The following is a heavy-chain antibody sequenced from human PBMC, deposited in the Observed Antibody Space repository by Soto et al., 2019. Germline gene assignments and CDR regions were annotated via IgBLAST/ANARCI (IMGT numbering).Heavy chain of an antibody. V-gene: IGHV1-18*04. J-gene: IGHJ6*02. CDR2: ISAYNGNT. Sequence: ASVKVSCKASGYTFTSYGISWVRQAPGQGLEWMGWISAYNGNTNYAQKLQGRVTMTTDTSTSTAYMELRSLRSDDTAVYYCARDGDIDCSGGICYYYYYGMGVWGQGTTVTVSS. CDR1: GYTFTSYG. CDR3: ARDGDIDCSGGICYYYYYGMGV. D-gene: IGHD2-15*01.